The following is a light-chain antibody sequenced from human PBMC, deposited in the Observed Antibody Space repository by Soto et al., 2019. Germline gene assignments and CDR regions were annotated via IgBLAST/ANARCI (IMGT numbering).Light chain of an antibody. CDR1: QSLQHSNGRNY. Sequence: DIVMTQSPLSLPVTPGEPASIYCRSSQSLQHSNGRNYLAWTLQKPGQSPQLLIYLGSNRASGVPDRCSGSGSGTDFTLKFRRVDADVGVYYCLQARQTPINFGQGTRLEIK. CDR3: LQARQTPIN. CDR2: LGS. J-gene: IGKJ5*01. V-gene: IGKV2-28*01.